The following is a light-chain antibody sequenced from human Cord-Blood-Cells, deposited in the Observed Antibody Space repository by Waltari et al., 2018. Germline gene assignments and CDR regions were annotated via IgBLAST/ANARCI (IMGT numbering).Light chain of an antibody. Sequence: DIVMTQSPDSLAVSLGERATINCKSSQSVLYSSNNKNYLAWYQQKPGQPPKLLIYWASTRESGVPDRFSGSRSGTDVTLTISSLQAEDVAVYYCQQYYSTLALTFGGGTKVEIK. J-gene: IGKJ4*01. V-gene: IGKV4-1*01. CDR1: QSVLYSSNNKNY. CDR3: QQYYSTLALT. CDR2: WAS.